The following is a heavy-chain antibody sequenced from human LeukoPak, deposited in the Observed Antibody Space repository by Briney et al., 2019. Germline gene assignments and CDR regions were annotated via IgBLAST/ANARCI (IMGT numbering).Heavy chain of an antibody. CDR1: GFTFSSYA. J-gene: IGHJ4*02. D-gene: IGHD3-22*01. Sequence: GRSLRLSCAASGFTFSSYAMHWVRQAPGKGLEWVAVISYDGSNKYYADSVKGRFTISRDNSKNTLYLQMNSLRAEDTAVYYCAREACPYRLCYYDSSGYSLNYYFDYWGQGTLVTVSS. CDR2: ISYDGSNK. V-gene: IGHV3-30-3*01. CDR3: AREACPYRLCYYDSSGYSLNYYFDY.